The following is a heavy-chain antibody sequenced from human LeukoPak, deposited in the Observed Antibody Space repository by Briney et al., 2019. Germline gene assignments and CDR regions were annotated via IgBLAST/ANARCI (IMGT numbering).Heavy chain of an antibody. Sequence: SETLSLTCSVSGDSISSGYYWGWIRQPPGKGLEWIGSIYHRGSTYYNPSLKSRVTILVDTSKNQFSLKLSSVTAADTAVYYCARVWAEWSPYFDYWGQGTLVTVSS. CDR1: GDSISSGYY. CDR2: IYHRGST. J-gene: IGHJ4*02. V-gene: IGHV4-38-2*02. D-gene: IGHD3-3*01. CDR3: ARVWAEWSPYFDY.